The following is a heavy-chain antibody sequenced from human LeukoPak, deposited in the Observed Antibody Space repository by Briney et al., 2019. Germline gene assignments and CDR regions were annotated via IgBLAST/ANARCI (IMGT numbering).Heavy chain of an antibody. CDR3: ARASSFDSSGYYNY. Sequence: PSETLSLTCTVSGGSISSGDYYWSWIRQHPGKGLEWIGYIYYSGSTYYNPSLKSRVTISVDTSKNQFSLKLSSVTAADTAVYYCARASSFDSSGYYNYWGQGTLVTVSS. J-gene: IGHJ4*02. CDR2: IYYSGST. V-gene: IGHV4-31*03. CDR1: GGSISSGDYY. D-gene: IGHD3-22*01.